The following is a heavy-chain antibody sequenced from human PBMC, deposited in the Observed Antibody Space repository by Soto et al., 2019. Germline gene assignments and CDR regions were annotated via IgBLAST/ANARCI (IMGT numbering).Heavy chain of an antibody. V-gene: IGHV1-3*05. J-gene: IGHJ5*02. CDR3: ATDRGGYCSGGSCPEAWFDP. CDR2: INVGNGGT. D-gene: IGHD2-15*01. CDR1: GYTFTTYP. Sequence: QVQLVQSGAEEKKPGASVKVSCKASGYTFTTYPMNWLRQAPGQRPEWMGWINVGNGGTKYSQKFQGRVSITRDPSASTAYMQLSRLRSADTAVYYCATDRGGYCSGGSCPEAWFDPWGQGTLVTVTS.